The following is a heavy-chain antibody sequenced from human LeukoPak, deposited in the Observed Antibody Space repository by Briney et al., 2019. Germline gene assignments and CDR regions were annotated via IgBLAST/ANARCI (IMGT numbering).Heavy chain of an antibody. CDR1: GYTFTSYT. Sequence: APVKVSCKASGYTFTSYTIHWVRQAPGQSLEWMGWISVGNGDSKCSQEFQGRVTLTRDTSATTAYLEVSSLRPEDMAVYYCARDTNRYYYDSSGNFDYWGQGTLVTVSS. D-gene: IGHD3-22*01. J-gene: IGHJ4*02. CDR3: ARDTNRYYYDSSGNFDY. CDR2: ISVGNGDS. V-gene: IGHV1-3*03.